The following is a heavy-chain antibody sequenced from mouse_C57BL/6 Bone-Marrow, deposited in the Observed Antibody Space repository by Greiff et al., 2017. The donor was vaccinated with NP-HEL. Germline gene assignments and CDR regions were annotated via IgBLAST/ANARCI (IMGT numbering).Heavy chain of an antibody. CDR2: IDPSDSET. V-gene: IGHV1-52*01. J-gene: IGHJ1*03. Sequence: VQLQQPGAELVRPGSSVKLSCKASGYTFTSYWMHWVKQRPIQGLEWIGNIDPSDSETHYNQKFKDKATLSVDKSSSTAYMQLSSLTSEDSAVYYGARKDGNYYGSDWYFDVWGTGTTVTVSS. CDR3: ARKDGNYYGSDWYFDV. D-gene: IGHD1-1*01. CDR1: GYTFTSYW.